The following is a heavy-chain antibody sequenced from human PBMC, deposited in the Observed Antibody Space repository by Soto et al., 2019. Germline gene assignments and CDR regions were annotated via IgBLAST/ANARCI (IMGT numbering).Heavy chain of an antibody. V-gene: IGHV4-31*03. Sequence: PSETLSLTCTVSSGSISSGGYHWSWIRQHPGKGLELIGYIHYTGSTYYNPSLKSRLTISVDTSKNQFSLRLRSVTAADTAVYYCAGDSAIAARAFDIWGRGTMVTVSS. CDR1: SGSISSGGYH. CDR3: AGDSAIAARAFDI. D-gene: IGHD6-13*01. J-gene: IGHJ3*02. CDR2: IHYTGST.